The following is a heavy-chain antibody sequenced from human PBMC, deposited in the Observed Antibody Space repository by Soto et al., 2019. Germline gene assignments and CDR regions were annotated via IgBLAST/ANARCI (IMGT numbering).Heavy chain of an antibody. J-gene: IGHJ6*03. V-gene: IGHV3-30*18. Sequence: QEQLVESGGRVVQPGRSLRLSCADSGSTFSGDGMHWVRQAPGKGLEWVAEISYDGVRKYYADSVKGRFTISRDNSKNTLYLQMNNLRTEDTALYYCAKGGGTGYDYSHYMDVWGKGPTVTVSS. CDR1: GSTFSGDG. D-gene: IGHD2-8*02. CDR2: ISYDGVRK. CDR3: AKGGGTGYDYSHYMDV.